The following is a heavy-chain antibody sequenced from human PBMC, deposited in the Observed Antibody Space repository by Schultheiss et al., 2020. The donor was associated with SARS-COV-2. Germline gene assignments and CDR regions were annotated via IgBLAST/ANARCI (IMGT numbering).Heavy chain of an antibody. Sequence: SETLSLTCTVSGGSISSGDYYWSWIRQPPGKGLEWIGYIYYSGSTNYNPSLKSRVTMSVDTSKNQFSLKLSSVTAADTAMYYCARDTAWNDLDYWGQGTLVTVSS. CDR1: GGSISSGDYY. J-gene: IGHJ4*02. V-gene: IGHV4-61*08. CDR2: IYYSGST. D-gene: IGHD1-1*01. CDR3: ARDTAWNDLDY.